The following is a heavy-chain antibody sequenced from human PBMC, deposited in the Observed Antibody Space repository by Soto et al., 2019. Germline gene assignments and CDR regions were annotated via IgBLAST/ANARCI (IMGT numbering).Heavy chain of an antibody. CDR2: IIPILGIA. CDR1: GGTFSSYT. J-gene: IGHJ6*03. CDR3: QIVVVPAAIGPGLYMDV. Sequence: ASVKVSCKASGGTFSSYTISWVRQAPGQGLEWMGRIIPILGIANYAQKFQGRVTITADKSTSTAYMELSSLRSEDTAVYYCQIVVVPAAIGPGLYMDVWGKGTTVTVSS. D-gene: IGHD2-2*02. V-gene: IGHV1-69*02.